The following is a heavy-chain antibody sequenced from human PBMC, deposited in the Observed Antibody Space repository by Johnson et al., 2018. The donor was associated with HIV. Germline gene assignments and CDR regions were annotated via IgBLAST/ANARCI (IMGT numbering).Heavy chain of an antibody. CDR1: VFTFDDYG. CDR2: INWHGGST. Sequence: VPLVESGGGVVRPGGSLRLSCASSVFTFDDYGMTWVRQAPGMGLEWVSGINWHGGSTGYADSVTGLFTISRAISKNTLYLQMNSLRAEDTAVYYCARASVSSPRYSSSSDDAFDIWGQGTMVTVSS. J-gene: IGHJ3*02. D-gene: IGHD6-6*01. CDR3: ARASVSSPRYSSSSDDAFDI. V-gene: IGHV3-20*04.